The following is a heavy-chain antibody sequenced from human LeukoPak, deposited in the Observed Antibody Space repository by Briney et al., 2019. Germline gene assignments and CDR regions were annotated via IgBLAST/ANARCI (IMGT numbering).Heavy chain of an antibody. CDR2: INPNSGGT. D-gene: IGHD3-10*01. CDR3: ARDRVLLWFGEYD. J-gene: IGHJ4*02. V-gene: IGHV1-2*02. CDR1: GYTFTGYY. Sequence: ASVKVSCKASGYTFTGYYMHWVRQAPGQGLEWTGWINPNSGGTNYAQKFQGRVTMTRDTSISTAYMELSRLRSDDTAVYYCARDRVLLWFGEYDWGQGTLVTVSS.